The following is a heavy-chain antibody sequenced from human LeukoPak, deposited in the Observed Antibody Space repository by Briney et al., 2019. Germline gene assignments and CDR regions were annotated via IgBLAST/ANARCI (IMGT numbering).Heavy chain of an antibody. D-gene: IGHD3-10*01. J-gene: IGHJ6*03. CDR2: IYYSGST. CDR3: ARMPGSHYYYYYMDV. Sequence: SETLSLTCTVSGGSISSSSYYWGWIRQPPGKGLEGIGSIYYSGSTYYNPSLKSRVTISVDTSENQFSLKLSSVAAADPAVYYCARMPGSHYYYYYMDVWGKGTTVTVSS. CDR1: GGSISSSSYY. V-gene: IGHV4-39*07.